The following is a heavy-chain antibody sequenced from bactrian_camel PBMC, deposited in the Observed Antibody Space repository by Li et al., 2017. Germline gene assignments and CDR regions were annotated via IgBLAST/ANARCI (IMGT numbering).Heavy chain of an antibody. CDR1: GYTYSSYC. J-gene: IGHJ4*01. D-gene: IGHD2*01. V-gene: IGHV3S26*01. Sequence: HVQLVESGGASVQAGGSLRLSWAASGYTYSSYCMGWFRQAPGKEREGVAAIDSDGSTSYADSVKGRFTISRDNAKNTLYLQMNNLKPEDTATYYCTRRGSTNGGACPSVISPGLFTYWCRGTQVTVS. CDR2: IDSDGST. CDR3: TRRGSTNGGACPSVISPGLFTY.